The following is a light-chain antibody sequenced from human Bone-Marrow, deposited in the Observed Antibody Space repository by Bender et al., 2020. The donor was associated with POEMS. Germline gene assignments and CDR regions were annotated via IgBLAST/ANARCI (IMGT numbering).Light chain of an antibody. V-gene: IGLV1-44*01. J-gene: IGLJ3*02. CDR2: SSH. CDR3: AVWDDRLNGWV. CDR1: SSNIGAHA. Sequence: QSVLTQPPSASGTPGQRVTISCSGGSSNIGAHAVNWYQHLPGTAPKLLIYSSHRRPSEVPVRFSGSRSGTSASLAISGLQSEDEADYCCAVWDDRLNGWVFGGGTKLTVL.